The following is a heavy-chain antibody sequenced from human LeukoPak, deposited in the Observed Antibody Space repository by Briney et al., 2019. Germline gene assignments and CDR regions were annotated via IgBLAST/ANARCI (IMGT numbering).Heavy chain of an antibody. CDR2: INPNSGGT. CDR1: GYTFTGYY. CDR3: ARGTSSGWFPMLDY. V-gene: IGHV1-2*04. J-gene: IGHJ4*02. Sequence: ASVKVSCKASGYTFTGYYMHWVRQAPGQGLEWMGWINPNSGGTNYAQKFQGWVTMTRDTSISTAYMELSRLRSDDTAVYYCARGTSSGWFPMLDYWGQGTLVTVSS. D-gene: IGHD6-19*01.